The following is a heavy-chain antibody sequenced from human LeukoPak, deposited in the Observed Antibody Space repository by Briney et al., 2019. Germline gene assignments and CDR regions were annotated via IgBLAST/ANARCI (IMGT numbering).Heavy chain of an antibody. J-gene: IGHJ4*02. D-gene: IGHD3-22*01. V-gene: IGHV4-38-2*02. CDR2: IYHSGST. CDR3: ARRVFYYDGSGYLRSNYFDY. Sequence: SETLSLTCTVSGYSISSGYYWGWIRQPPGKGLEWIGSIYHSGSTYYNPSLKSRVTISVDPSKNQFSLKLSSVIAADTAVYYCARRVFYYDGSGYLRSNYFDYWGQGTLVTVSS. CDR1: GYSISSGYY.